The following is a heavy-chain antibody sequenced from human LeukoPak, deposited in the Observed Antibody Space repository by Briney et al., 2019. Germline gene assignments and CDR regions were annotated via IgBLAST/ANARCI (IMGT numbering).Heavy chain of an antibody. Sequence: GGSLRLSCAASGFTFSSYGMSWVRQAPGKGLEWVSAISGSGGSTYYADSVKGRFTISRDNSKNTLYLQMNSLRAEDTAVYYCAEDPYTTYDRAFYYYYYMDVWGKGTTVTISS. CDR2: ISGSGGST. CDR3: AEDPYTTYDRAFYYYYYMDV. CDR1: GFTFSSYG. J-gene: IGHJ6*03. D-gene: IGHD3-22*01. V-gene: IGHV3-23*01.